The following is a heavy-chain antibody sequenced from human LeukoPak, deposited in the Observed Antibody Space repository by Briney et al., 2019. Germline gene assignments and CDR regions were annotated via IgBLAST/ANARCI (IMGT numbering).Heavy chain of an antibody. V-gene: IGHV1-18*01. J-gene: IGHJ5*02. CDR1: GYTFTSYG. Sequence: ASVKVSCKASGYTFTSYGISWVRQAPGQGLEWMGWISAYNGNTNYAQKLQGRVTMTTDTSTSTAYMELRSLRSDDTAVYYCARHCSSTSCYTGWFDPWGQGTLVTVSS. CDR2: ISAYNGNT. D-gene: IGHD2-2*02. CDR3: ARHCSSTSCYTGWFDP.